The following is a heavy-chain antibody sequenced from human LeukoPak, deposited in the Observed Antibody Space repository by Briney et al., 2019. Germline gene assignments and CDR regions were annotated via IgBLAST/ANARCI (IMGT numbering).Heavy chain of an antibody. CDR1: GGSFSSYY. D-gene: IGHD2-2*01. CDR2: INHSGST. V-gene: IGHV4-34*01. CDR3: ARGWGYCSSTSCRRRGHAFDI. J-gene: IGHJ3*02. Sequence: SETLSLTCAVYGGSFSSYYWSWIRQPPGKWLEWIGEINHSGSTNYNPSLKSRVTISVDTSKNQFSLKLSSVTAADTAVYYCARGWGYCSSTSCRRRGHAFDIWGQGTMVTVSS.